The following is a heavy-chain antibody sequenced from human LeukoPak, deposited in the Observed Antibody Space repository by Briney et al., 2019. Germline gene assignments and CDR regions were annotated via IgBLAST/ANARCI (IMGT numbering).Heavy chain of an antibody. CDR2: LSGSGDIT. D-gene: IGHD3-10*01. V-gene: IGHV3-23*01. CDR1: GFTFSNYA. CDR3: YGSGSYYNPGWFDP. Sequence: GGSLRLSCAASGFTFSNYAMSWVRQAPGKGLEWVSALSGSGDITYYADSVKGRFTISRDNSKNTLYLQMNSLRAEDTAVYYCYGSGSYYNPGWFDPWGQGTLVTVSS. J-gene: IGHJ5*02.